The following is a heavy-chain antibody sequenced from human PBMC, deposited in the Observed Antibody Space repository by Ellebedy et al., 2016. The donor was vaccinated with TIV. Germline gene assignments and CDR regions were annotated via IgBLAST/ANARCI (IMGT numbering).Heavy chain of an antibody. V-gene: IGHV1-18*01. Sequence: ASVKVSCKASGYTFASYGISWVRQAPGQGLEWMGWISAYNGNTNYAQKVQGRVSMTTDTSTTTASMELRSLRSDDTAVYYCARDRMGLLTGYNPDFWGQGTLVTVSS. J-gene: IGHJ4*02. CDR3: ARDRMGLLTGYNPDF. CDR2: ISAYNGNT. CDR1: GYTFASYG. D-gene: IGHD3-9*01.